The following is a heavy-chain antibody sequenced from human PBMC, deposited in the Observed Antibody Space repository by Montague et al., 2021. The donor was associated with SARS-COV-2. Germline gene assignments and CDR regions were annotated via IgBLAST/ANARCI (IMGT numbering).Heavy chain of an antibody. CDR2: IYYSGST. CDR1: GGSISSSSYY. D-gene: IGHD3-22*01. CDR3: ASPGVYYDSSGLLGFDY. J-gene: IGHJ4*02. V-gene: IGHV4-39*01. Sequence: SETLSLTCTVSGGSISSSSYYWGWIRQPPGKGLEWIGSIYYSGSTYYNPSLKSRVTISVDTSENQFSLKLSSVTAADTAVYYCASPGVYYDSSGLLGFDYWGQGTLVTVSS.